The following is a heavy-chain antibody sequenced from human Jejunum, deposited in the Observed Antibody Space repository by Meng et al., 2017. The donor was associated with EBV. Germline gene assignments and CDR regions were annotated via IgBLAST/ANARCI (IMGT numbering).Heavy chain of an antibody. D-gene: IGHD2-2*01. Sequence: VQWVELVGGLIPPGGFVSSSCVASGFTVSSSYMSWVRQAPGKGLEWVSVIYGDGRTYYADPVKGRFTISRYSSKNTIYLQRNSLRVDDTALYYCARKYGGDYWGQGTLVTVS. CDR2: IYGDGRT. CDR3: ARKYGGDY. J-gene: IGHJ4*02. V-gene: IGHV3-53*01. CDR1: GFTVSSSY.